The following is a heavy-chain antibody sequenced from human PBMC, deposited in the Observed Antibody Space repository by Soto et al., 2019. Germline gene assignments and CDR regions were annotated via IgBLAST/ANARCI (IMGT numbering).Heavy chain of an antibody. CDR3: ARHRHPRGTVGATSPLDP. CDR1: GFSVRSNY. D-gene: IGHD1-26*01. J-gene: IGHJ5*02. CDR2: HYSGGST. Sequence: GGSLRLGCAISGFSVRSNYLSGVLQAPGKGLEWVSVHYSGGSTYYADSVQGRFTISRDKSNNTLYLQMRRVRAEDTAVYFCARHRHPRGTVGATSPLDPWGQGTQVTVSS. V-gene: IGHV3-53*01.